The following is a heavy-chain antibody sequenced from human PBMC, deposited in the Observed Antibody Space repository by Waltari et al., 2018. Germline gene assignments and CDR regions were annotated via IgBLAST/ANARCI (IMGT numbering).Heavy chain of an antibody. J-gene: IGHJ4*02. CDR3: ARDSDWNDGTSSDY. CDR1: GYTFTGYY. Sequence: QVQLVQSGAEVKKPGASVKVSCKASGYTFTGYYMHWVRQAPGQGLEGMGRINPNSGGTNYAQKFQGRVTMTRDTSISTAYMELSRLRSDDTAVYYCARDSDWNDGTSSDYWGQGTLVTVSS. V-gene: IGHV1-2*06. CDR2: INPNSGGT. D-gene: IGHD1-1*01.